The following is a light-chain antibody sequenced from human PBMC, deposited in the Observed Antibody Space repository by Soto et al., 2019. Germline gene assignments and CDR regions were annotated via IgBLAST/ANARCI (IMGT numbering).Light chain of an antibody. Sequence: ETVLTQSPATLSLSPGERATISCRASESVSNSLAWYQHKPGQAPRLLIYNASNRATGIPARFSGSGSGTDFTLTISSLEPEDFAVYFCQHRAGWPPALTFGGGTKVEIK. V-gene: IGKV3-11*01. J-gene: IGKJ4*01. CDR3: QHRAGWPPALT. CDR1: ESVSNS. CDR2: NAS.